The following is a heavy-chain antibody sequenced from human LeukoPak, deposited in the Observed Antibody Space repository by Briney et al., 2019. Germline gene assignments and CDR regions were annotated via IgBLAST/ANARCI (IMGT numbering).Heavy chain of an antibody. Sequence: GGSLRLSCAASGFTFSNAWMSWVRQAPGKGLEWVGRIKSKTDGGTTDYAAPVKGRFTISRDDSKNTLYLQMNSLKTEDTAVYYCTTVGCWSSGWCLGDYWGQGTLVTVSS. D-gene: IGHD6-19*01. CDR2: IKSKTDGGTT. CDR1: GFTFSNAW. V-gene: IGHV3-15*01. J-gene: IGHJ4*02. CDR3: TTVGCWSSGWCLGDY.